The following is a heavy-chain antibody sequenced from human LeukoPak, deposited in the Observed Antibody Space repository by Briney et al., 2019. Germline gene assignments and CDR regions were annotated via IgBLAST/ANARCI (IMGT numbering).Heavy chain of an antibody. J-gene: IGHJ6*02. CDR1: GFTFSSYA. D-gene: IGHD3-10*01. V-gene: IGHV3-30-3*01. CDR3: ARDPSTLLWFGELASDGMDV. Sequence: PGGSLRLSCAASGFTFSSYAMHWVRQAPGKGLEWVAVISYDGSNKYYADSVKGRFTISRDNSKNTLYLQMNSLRAEDTAVYYCARDPSTLLWFGELASDGMDVWGQGTTVTVSS. CDR2: ISYDGSNK.